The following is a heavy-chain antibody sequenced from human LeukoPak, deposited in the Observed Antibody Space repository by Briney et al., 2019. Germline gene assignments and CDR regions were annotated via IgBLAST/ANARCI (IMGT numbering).Heavy chain of an antibody. CDR2: IKQDASEK. CDR1: RFTFSNYW. J-gene: IGHJ6*03. Sequence: GGSLRLSCAASRFTFSNYWMNWVRQAPGKGLEWVANIKQDASEKYYVDSVRGRFTISRDNAKNSLYLQMDSLRGEDTAVCFCARGVAALMDVWGKGTTVTVSS. CDR3: ARGVAALMDV. D-gene: IGHD6-6*01. V-gene: IGHV3-7*04.